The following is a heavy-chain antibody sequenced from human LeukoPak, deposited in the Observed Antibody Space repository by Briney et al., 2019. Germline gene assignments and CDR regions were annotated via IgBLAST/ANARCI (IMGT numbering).Heavy chain of an antibody. CDR3: ARLRDSSGYYGGEIDY. CDR2: IGTYNGHT. V-gene: IGHV1-18*01. J-gene: IGHJ4*02. D-gene: IGHD3-22*01. CDR1: AYTFTIYG. Sequence: GASVKVSCKASAYTFTIYGITWVRQAPGQGLGWMGWIGTYNGHTNYAQSLQGRVTMTTDTTTSTAYMELRRMRSDDTAVYYCARLRDSSGYYGGEIDYWGQGTLVTVSS.